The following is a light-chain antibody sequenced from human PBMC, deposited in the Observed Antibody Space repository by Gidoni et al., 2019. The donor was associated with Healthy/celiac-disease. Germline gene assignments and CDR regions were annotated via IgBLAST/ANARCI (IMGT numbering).Light chain of an antibody. CDR2: AAS. Sequence: DIQMTQSPSSLSASVGDRVTITCRASQSISSYLNWYQQKPWKAPKLLIYAASSLQSGFPSRFSGSGSGTDFTLTISRLQPEDFATYYCQQSYSTPRTFGQGTKVEIK. J-gene: IGKJ1*01. CDR3: QQSYSTPRT. V-gene: IGKV1-39*01. CDR1: QSISSY.